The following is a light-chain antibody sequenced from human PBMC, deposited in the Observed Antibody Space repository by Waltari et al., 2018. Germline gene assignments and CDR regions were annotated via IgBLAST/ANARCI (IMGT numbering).Light chain of an antibody. CDR1: SGHSGYA. CDR2: VHSDGTH. V-gene: IGLV4-69*01. J-gene: IGLJ2*01. Sequence: QLVLTQSPSASASLGVSVKLTCTLSSGHSGYAITWHQQQPGTGPRYLMKVHSDGTHNRGDGIPVRFLGSISGSERYLIISRLQSEDEADYYCQTWSPDTVLFGGGTKLTVL. CDR3: QTWSPDTVL.